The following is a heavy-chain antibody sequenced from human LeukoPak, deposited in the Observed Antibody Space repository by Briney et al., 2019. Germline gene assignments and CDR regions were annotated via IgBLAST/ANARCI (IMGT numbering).Heavy chain of an antibody. Sequence: PGGSLRLSCAASGFTFSSYSMNWVRQAPGKGLEWVSYISSSSSTIYYAGSVKGRFTISRENAKNSLYLQMNSLRAGDTAVYYCARGGLAASRGAFDIWGQGTMVTVSS. CDR1: GFTFSSYS. V-gene: IGHV3-48*01. CDR2: ISSSSSTI. D-gene: IGHD3/OR15-3a*01. J-gene: IGHJ3*02. CDR3: ARGGLAASRGAFDI.